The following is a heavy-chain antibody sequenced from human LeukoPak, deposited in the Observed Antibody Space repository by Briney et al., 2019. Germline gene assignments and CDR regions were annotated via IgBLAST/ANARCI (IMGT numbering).Heavy chain of an antibody. Sequence: EASVKVSCKASGYTFTGYYMHWVRQAPGQGLEWMGWINPNSGGTNYAQKFQGRVTMTRDTSISTAYMELSSLRSEDTAVYYCARSSGYYSSLFYMHVWGKGTTVTVSS. V-gene: IGHV1-2*02. D-gene: IGHD3-22*01. CDR2: INPNSGGT. CDR1: GYTFTGYY. CDR3: ARSSGYYSSLFYMHV. J-gene: IGHJ6*03.